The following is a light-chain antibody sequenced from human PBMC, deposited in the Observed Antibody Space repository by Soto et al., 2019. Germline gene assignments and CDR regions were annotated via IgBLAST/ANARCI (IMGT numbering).Light chain of an antibody. CDR3: QSYDSSLSGWDVV. CDR1: SSNIGAGYD. J-gene: IGLJ2*01. CDR2: GNS. Sequence: QSVLTQPPSVSGAPGQRVTISCTGSSSNIGAGYDVHWYQQLPGTAPKLLIYGNSNRPSGVPDRFSGSKSGTSASLAITGLHAEDEADYYCQSYDSSLSGWDVVFGGGTKLTV. V-gene: IGLV1-40*01.